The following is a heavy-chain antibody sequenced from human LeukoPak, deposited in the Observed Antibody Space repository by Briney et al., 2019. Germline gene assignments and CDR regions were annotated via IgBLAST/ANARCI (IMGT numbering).Heavy chain of an antibody. J-gene: IGHJ6*02. V-gene: IGHV3-53*01. Sequence: PGGSLRLSCAASGLIVSNSYMNWVRQAPGKGLEWVSVIYYNGNTFYADSVKGRFTISRDNAKNSLYLQMNSLRDEDTAVYYCARDDNRFLEWLSSYYYYGMDVWGQGTTVTVSS. CDR1: GLIVSNSY. D-gene: IGHD3-3*01. CDR3: ARDDNRFLEWLSSYYYYGMDV. CDR2: IYYNGNT.